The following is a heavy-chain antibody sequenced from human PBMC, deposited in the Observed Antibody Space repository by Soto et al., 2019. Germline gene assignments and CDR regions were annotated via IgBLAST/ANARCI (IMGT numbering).Heavy chain of an antibody. CDR1: GGSISSYY. V-gene: IGHV4-59*01. Sequence: SETLSLTCTVSGGSISSYYWSWIRQPPGKGLEWIGYIYYSGSTNYNPSLKSRVTISVDTSKNQFSLKLSSVTAADTAVYYCARAPEASRIHSWYYFDYWGQGTLVTVSS. D-gene: IGHD1-20*01. J-gene: IGHJ4*02. CDR3: ARAPEASRIHSWYYFDY. CDR2: IYYSGST.